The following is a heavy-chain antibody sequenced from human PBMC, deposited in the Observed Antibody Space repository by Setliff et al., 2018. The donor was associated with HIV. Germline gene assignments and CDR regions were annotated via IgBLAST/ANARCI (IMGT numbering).Heavy chain of an antibody. J-gene: IGHJ4*02. CDR3: ARAPLSGGLSSPRSYFDS. CDR2: ANTAGVA. Sequence: PSETLSLTCAVYGGSFSNYCWSWIRQAPGKGLERIGDANTAGVAHYNPSLESRVAISLDTSKSQVSLRLNYVTAADSALYYCARAPLSGGLSSPRSYFDSWGQGTLVTVSS. D-gene: IGHD2-15*01. CDR1: GGSFSNYC. V-gene: IGHV4-34*01.